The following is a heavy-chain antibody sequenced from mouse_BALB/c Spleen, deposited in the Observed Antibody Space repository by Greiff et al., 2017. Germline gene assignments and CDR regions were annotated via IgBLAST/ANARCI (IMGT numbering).Heavy chain of an antibody. Sequence: EVKLMESGGGLVKPGGSLKLSCAASGFAFSSYDMSWVRQTPEKRLEWVAYISSGGSTYYPDSVMGRFTISRDNARNIMYLQMSSLWSEDTAMYCCARGRDDYYAMDYWGQGTSVTVSS. CDR1: GFAFSSYD. CDR2: ISSGGST. V-gene: IGHV5-6-5*01. J-gene: IGHJ4*01. CDR3: ARGRDDYYAMDY.